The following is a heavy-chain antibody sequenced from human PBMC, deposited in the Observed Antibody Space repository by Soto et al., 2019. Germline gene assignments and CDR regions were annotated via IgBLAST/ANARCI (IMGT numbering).Heavy chain of an antibody. CDR3: ARAVDGLFDP. CDR2: ISYDGSNK. D-gene: IGHD6-19*01. J-gene: IGHJ5*02. V-gene: IGHV3-30-3*01. CDR1: RFTLTIYA. Sequence: GGSLRLSCAPSRFTLTIYAMHWFRQTPGKGLEWVAVISYDGSNKYYADSVKGRFTISRDNAKNSLYLQMNSLRAEDTAVYYCARAVDGLFDPWGQRTVVTVSS.